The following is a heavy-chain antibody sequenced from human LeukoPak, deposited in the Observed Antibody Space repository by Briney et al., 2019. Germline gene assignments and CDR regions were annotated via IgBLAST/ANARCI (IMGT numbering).Heavy chain of an antibody. V-gene: IGHV4-59*02. J-gene: IGHJ3*02. CDR3: ARVRSPTDAFDI. CDR2: IYYSGST. CDR1: IDSAYY. Sequence: SETLSLTCSVSIDSAYYWGWIRQPPGKGLEWIGYIYYSGSTNYNPSLKSRVTISVDTSKNQFSLKLSSVTAADTAVYYCARVRSPTDAFDIWGQRTMVTVSS.